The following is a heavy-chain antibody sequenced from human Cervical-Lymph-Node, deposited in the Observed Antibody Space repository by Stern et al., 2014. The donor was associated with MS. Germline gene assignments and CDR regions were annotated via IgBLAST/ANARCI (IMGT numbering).Heavy chain of an antibody. CDR2: IKSNTDGGTI. Sequence: VQLLQPGGGLVKPGGSLRLSCAASGFIFSSAWMSWVRQAPGKGLEWVGRIKSNTDGGTIDYAAPVNGRFIISRDDSKNTLYLQMNSLKTEDTAVYYCTTDPSYDSGWNSWGQGTLVAVSS. D-gene: IGHD6-19*01. CDR1: GFIFSSAW. J-gene: IGHJ4*02. CDR3: TTDPSYDSGWNS. V-gene: IGHV3-15*01.